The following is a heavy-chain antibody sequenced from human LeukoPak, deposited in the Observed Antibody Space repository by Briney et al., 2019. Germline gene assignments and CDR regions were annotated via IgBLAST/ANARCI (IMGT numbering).Heavy chain of an antibody. V-gene: IGHV4-39*01. CDR1: GGSVSSGSYY. CDR3: ARHGGRERWLTYYFDY. Sequence: TSETLSLTCTVSGGSVSSGSYYWGWIRQPPGKGLEWIGSIYYSGSTYYNPSLKSRVTISVDTSKNQFSLKLSSVTAADTAVYYCARHGGRERWLTYYFDYWGQGTLVTVSS. J-gene: IGHJ4*02. D-gene: IGHD5-24*01. CDR2: IYYSGST.